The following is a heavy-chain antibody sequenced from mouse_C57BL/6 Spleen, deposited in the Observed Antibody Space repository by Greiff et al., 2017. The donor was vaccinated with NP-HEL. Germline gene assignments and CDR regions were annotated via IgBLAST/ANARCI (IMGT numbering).Heavy chain of an antibody. CDR1: GFTFSSYA. J-gene: IGHJ3*01. Sequence: EVKVVESGGGLVKPGGSLKLSCAASGFTFSSYAMSWVRQTPEKRLEWVATISDGGSYTYYPDNVQGRFTISRDNAKNNLYLQMSHLKSEDTAMYYCAREGWAWFAYWGQGTLVTVSA. CDR3: AREGWAWFAY. V-gene: IGHV5-4*01. D-gene: IGHD3-3*01. CDR2: ISDGGSYT.